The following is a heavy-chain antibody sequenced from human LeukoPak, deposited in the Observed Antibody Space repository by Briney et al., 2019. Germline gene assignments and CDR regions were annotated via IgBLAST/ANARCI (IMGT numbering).Heavy chain of an antibody. CDR3: ARVGGSLNTPADP. CDR1: GYSFNNYW. CDR2: IYPGDSDT. V-gene: IGHV5-51*01. J-gene: IGHJ5*02. Sequence: GESLKFSCKGSGYSFNNYWIGWVRQMPGKGLEWMGIIYPGDSDTRYSPSFQGQVTISADKSISTAYLQWSSLKASDTAMYYCARVGGSLNTPADPWGQGTLVTVSS. D-gene: IGHD1-26*01.